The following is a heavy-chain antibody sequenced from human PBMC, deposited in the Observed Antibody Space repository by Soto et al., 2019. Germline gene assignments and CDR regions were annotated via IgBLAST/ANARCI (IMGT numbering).Heavy chain of an antibody. J-gene: IGHJ6*02. Sequence: PSETLSLTCTVSGGSISSSIYYWVWIRQPPGKGLEWIGSIYYSGITYYNPSLKSRVTISVDTSKNQFSLKLSSVTAVDTAVYYCARRSYFHYGMDVWGQGTTVTVSS. CDR2: IYYSGIT. CDR1: GGSISSSIYY. V-gene: IGHV4-39*01. D-gene: IGHD2-21*01. CDR3: ARRSYFHYGMDV.